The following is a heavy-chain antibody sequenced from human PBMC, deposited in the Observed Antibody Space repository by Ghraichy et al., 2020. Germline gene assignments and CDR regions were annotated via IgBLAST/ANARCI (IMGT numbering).Heavy chain of an antibody. CDR3: AKDRVDYGASGRFDY. J-gene: IGHJ4*02. V-gene: IGHV3-23*01. Sequence: GESLNISCAASGFTFSSYAMSWVRQAPGKGLEWVSAISGSGGSTYYADSVKGRFTISRDNSKNTLYLQMNSLRAEDTAVYYCAKDRVDYGASGRFDYWGQGTLVTVSS. CDR1: GFTFSSYA. CDR2: ISGSGGST. D-gene: IGHD4-17*01.